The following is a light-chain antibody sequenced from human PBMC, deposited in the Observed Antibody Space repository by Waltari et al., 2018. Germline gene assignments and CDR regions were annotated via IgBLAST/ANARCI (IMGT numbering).Light chain of an antibody. J-gene: IGKJ2*01. CDR3: QQSDGIPFT. CDR2: KTS. CDR1: QSVGPF. Sequence: IQMTQSPSSLSASIGDTVTIPCRASQSVGPFLNWYQQKPGEAPNLLIYKTSHLQGGVSSRFSGSGSGTEFTLTIDNLQPEDFATYYCQQSDGIPFTFGPGT. V-gene: IGKV1-39*01.